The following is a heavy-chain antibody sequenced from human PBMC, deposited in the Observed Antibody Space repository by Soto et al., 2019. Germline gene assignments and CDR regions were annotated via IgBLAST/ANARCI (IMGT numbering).Heavy chain of an antibody. CDR1: GDSITTNKW. D-gene: IGHD6-19*01. J-gene: IGHJ4*02. Sequence: SETLSLTCAVSGDSITTNKWWSLFRQPPGKGLEWIGEVYHTGLTNYNSSLKSRVTMSVDTSKNQFSLKPTSVTAADTAMYYCARDVAVPGESDRFDQWGQGTLGTVSS. CDR2: VYHTGLT. V-gene: IGHV4-4*02. CDR3: ARDVAVPGESDRFDQ.